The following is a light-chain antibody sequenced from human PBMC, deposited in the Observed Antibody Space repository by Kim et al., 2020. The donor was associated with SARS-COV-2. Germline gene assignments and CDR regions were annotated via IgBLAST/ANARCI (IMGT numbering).Light chain of an antibody. V-gene: IGKV3-11*01. CDR2: DAS. Sequence: LSPGERATLSCRASQSVSSYLAWYQQKPGQAPRLLMYDASNRAIGIPARFSGSGSGTDFTLTISSLEPEDFAVYYCQQRSNCPITFGQGTRLEIK. J-gene: IGKJ5*01. CDR1: QSVSSY. CDR3: QQRSNCPIT.